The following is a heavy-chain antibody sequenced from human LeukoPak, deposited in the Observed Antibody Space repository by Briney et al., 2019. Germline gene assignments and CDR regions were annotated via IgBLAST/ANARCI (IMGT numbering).Heavy chain of an antibody. Sequence: ASVKVSCKASGGTFSSYAVSWVRQAPGQGLEWMGIISPSGGSTSYAQKFQGRVTMTRDMSTSTVYMELSSLRSEDTAVYYCARDGFRGPSDYWGQGTLVTVSS. D-gene: IGHD3-16*01. CDR2: ISPSGGST. CDR3: ARDGFRGPSDY. CDR1: GGTFSSYA. J-gene: IGHJ4*02. V-gene: IGHV1-46*01.